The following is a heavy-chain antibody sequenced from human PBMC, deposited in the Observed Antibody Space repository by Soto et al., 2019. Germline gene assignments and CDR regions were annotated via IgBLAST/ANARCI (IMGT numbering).Heavy chain of an antibody. CDR2: ISGGGGST. CDR1: GFTFSSYA. J-gene: IGHJ2*01. V-gene: IGHV3-23*01. CDR3: AKDPPWGRRWLHLGGGWYFDL. D-gene: IGHD3-16*01. Sequence: EVQLLESGGGLVQPGGSLRLSCAASGFTFSSYAMSWVRQAPGKGLEWVSAISGGGGSTYDADSVKGRFTISRDNSKNTLYLQMNSLRAEDTAVYYCAKDPPWGRRWLHLGGGWYFDLWGRGTLVTVSS.